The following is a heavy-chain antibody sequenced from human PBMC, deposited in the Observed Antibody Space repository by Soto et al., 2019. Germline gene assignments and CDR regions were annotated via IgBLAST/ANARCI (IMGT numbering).Heavy chain of an antibody. V-gene: IGHV4-30-4*01. Sequence: SETLSLTCTVSGGSIMNRDYYWSWIRQAPGKGLEWIGSICYSGATHNNTSLKSPVSVSIDTSKNQFSLKVISVIVMYTGDYNCARPRGREYNWFYYGMDVWGQGTTVTVSS. J-gene: IGHJ6*02. CDR1: GGSIMNRDYY. D-gene: IGHD1-1*01. CDR2: ICYSGAT. CDR3: ARPRGREYNWFYYGMDV.